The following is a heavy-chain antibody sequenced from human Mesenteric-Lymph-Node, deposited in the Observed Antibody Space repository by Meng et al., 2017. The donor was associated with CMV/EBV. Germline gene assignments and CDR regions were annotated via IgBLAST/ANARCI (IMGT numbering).Heavy chain of an antibody. Sequence: GGSLRLSCAASGFTFDDYGMHWVRQAPGKGLEWVSGISWNSGSIGYADSVKGRFTISRDDAKKSLYLQMNSLRADDTALYYCAKGPRPAAHYYYYAMDVWGQGTTVTVSS. CDR2: ISWNSGSI. V-gene: IGHV3-9*01. CDR1: GFTFDDYG. J-gene: IGHJ6*02. CDR3: AKGPRPAAHYYYYAMDV. D-gene: IGHD2-2*01.